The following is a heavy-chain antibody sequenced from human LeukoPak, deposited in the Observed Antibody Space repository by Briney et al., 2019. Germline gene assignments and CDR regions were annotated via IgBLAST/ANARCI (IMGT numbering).Heavy chain of an antibody. J-gene: IGHJ4*02. D-gene: IGHD3-10*01. V-gene: IGHV4-31*03. CDR2: IYYTGST. Sequence: SETLSLTCTVSGGSTNRSGYYWSWIRQPPGKGLEWIGYIYYTGSTNYNPSLKSRLTMSVDTSENKFSLKLASVTAADTAVYYCARGYGSGSYYDGKTYFFDYWGQGTLVTVSA. CDR3: ARGYGSGSYYDGKTYFFDY. CDR1: GGSTNRSGYY.